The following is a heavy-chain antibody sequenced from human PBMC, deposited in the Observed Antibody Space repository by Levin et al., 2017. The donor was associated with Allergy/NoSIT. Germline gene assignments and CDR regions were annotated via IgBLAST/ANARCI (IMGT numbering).Heavy chain of an antibody. CDR1: GGTFSSYA. CDR2: IIPIFGTA. Sequence: SVKVSCKASGGTFSSYAISWVRQAPGQGLEWMGGIIPIFGTANYAQKFQGRVTITADESTSTAYMELSSLRSEDTAVYYCASVYCSSTSCPYLSDYWGQGTLVTVSS. D-gene: IGHD2-2*01. J-gene: IGHJ4*02. CDR3: ASVYCSSTSCPYLSDY. V-gene: IGHV1-69*13.